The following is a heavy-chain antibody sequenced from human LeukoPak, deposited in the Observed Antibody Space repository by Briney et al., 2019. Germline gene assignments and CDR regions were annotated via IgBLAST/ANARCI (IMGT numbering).Heavy chain of an antibody. CDR1: GGSFSSYY. D-gene: IGHD4-17*01. CDR2: INHSGST. J-gene: IGHJ4*02. Sequence: SETLSLTCAVYGGSFSSYYWSWIRQPPGKGLEWIGEINHSGSTNYNPSLKSRVTISVDTSKNQFSLKLSSVTAADTAVYYCARGDRTVTATNFDYWGQGTLVTVSS. CDR3: ARGDRTVTATNFDY. V-gene: IGHV4-34*01.